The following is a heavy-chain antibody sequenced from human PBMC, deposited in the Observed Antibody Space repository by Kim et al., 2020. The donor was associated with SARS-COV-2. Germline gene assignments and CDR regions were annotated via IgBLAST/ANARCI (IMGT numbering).Heavy chain of an antibody. D-gene: IGHD2-2*01. V-gene: IGHV4-39*01. J-gene: IGHJ3*02. Sequence: SETLSLTCTVSGGSISSSSYYWGWIRQPPGKGLEWIGSIYYSGSTYYNPSLKSRVTISVDTSKNQFSLKLSSVTAADTAVYYCARHGLVVVPAAIGPGAMGAFDIWGQGTMVTVSS. CDR3: ARHGLVVVPAAIGPGAMGAFDI. CDR2: IYYSGST. CDR1: GGSISSSSYY.